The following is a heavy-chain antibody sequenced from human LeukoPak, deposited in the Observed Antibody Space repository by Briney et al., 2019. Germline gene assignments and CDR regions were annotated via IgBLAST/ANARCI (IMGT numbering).Heavy chain of an antibody. J-gene: IGHJ2*01. V-gene: IGHV4-39*01. CDR1: GGSISSSSYY. CDR3: ARGIAAAGRGAANWYFDL. CDR2: IYYSGST. D-gene: IGHD6-13*01. Sequence: SETLSLTCTVSGGSISSSSYYWGWIRQPPGKGLEWIGSIYYSGSTYYNPSLKSRVTISVDTSKNQFSLELSSVTAADTAVYYCARGIAAAGRGAANWYFDLWGRGTLVTVSS.